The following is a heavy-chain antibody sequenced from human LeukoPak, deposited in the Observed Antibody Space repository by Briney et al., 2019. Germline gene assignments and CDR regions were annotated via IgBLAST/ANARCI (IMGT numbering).Heavy chain of an antibody. CDR3: ARAPLSGRYSRPFDY. D-gene: IGHD1-26*01. J-gene: IGHJ4*02. V-gene: IGHV6-1*01. CDR1: GDSASSNSAA. Sequence: SQTLSLTCAISGDSASSNSAAWNWIRQSPSRGLEWLGRTYYRSKWYNDYAVSVNSRITINPDTSKNQFSLQLNSVTPEDTAVYYCARAPLSGRYSRPFDYWGQGTLVTVSS. CDR2: TYYRSKWYN.